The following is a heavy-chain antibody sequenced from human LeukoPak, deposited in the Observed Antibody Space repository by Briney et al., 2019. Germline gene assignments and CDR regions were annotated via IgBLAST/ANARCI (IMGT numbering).Heavy chain of an antibody. CDR1: GFSFRSYA. CDR3: ARRVVNNRNWYFNL. V-gene: IGHV5-51*01. Sequence: GGSLRLSCAASGFSFRSYAMSWVRQMPGKGLEWMGIIHPGESDTRYSPSFQGQVTFSADKSINTAYLQWSSLKASDTAMYYCARRVVNNRNWYFNLWGRGTLVTVSS. CDR2: IHPGESDT. D-gene: IGHD4-23*01. J-gene: IGHJ2*01.